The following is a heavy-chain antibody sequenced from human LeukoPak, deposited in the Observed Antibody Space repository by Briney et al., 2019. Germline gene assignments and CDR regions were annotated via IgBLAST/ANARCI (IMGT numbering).Heavy chain of an antibody. Sequence: GGSLRLSCAASGFIFSNYWVHWVRQAQGKGLVWVSRINRDVSTTTYVDSVKGRFTISRDHAKNTLYLQMNSRRADDTAVYYCASILVGALDPNYMDVWGKGTTVTVSS. CDR2: INRDVSTT. D-gene: IGHD3-3*02. CDR3: ASILVGALDPNYMDV. J-gene: IGHJ6*03. V-gene: IGHV3-74*03. CDR1: GFIFSNYW.